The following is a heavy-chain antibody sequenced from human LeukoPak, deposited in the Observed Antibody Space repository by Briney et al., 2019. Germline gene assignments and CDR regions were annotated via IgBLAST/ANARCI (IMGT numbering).Heavy chain of an antibody. V-gene: IGHV3-23*01. Sequence: EGSLRLSCAASGFTFSSYAKSWVRQAPGKGLEWISAISGSGGSTYYADSLKGRFTISRHNSKNTLYLQMNSLRADDTAVYYCAKNLDSSGYYLFDYWGQGTLVTVSS. J-gene: IGHJ4*02. D-gene: IGHD3-22*01. CDR2: ISGSGGST. CDR1: GFTFSSYA. CDR3: AKNLDSSGYYLFDY.